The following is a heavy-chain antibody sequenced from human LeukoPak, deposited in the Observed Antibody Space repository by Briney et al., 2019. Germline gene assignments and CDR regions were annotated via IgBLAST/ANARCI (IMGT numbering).Heavy chain of an antibody. J-gene: IGHJ4*02. CDR2: INSDGSWT. CDR3: VSFYETY. D-gene: IGHD2/OR15-2a*01. V-gene: IGHV3-74*01. Sequence: GGSLRLSCAASGNYWMHWVRQAPGKGLVWVSHINSDGSWTSYADSVKGRFTIPKDNAKDTVYLQMNSLRAGDTAVYYCVSFYETYWGRGTLVTVSS. CDR1: GNYW.